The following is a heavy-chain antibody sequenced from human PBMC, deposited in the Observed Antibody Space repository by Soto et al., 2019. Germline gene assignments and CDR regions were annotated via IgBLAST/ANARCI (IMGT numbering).Heavy chain of an antibody. CDR1: GYTFTSYD. J-gene: IGHJ6*02. V-gene: IGHV1-8*01. CDR2: MNTNSDDT. D-gene: IGHD6-13*01. Sequence: ASVKVSCKTSGYTFTSYDINWVRQAPGQGLEWVGWMNTNSDDTRSAQKFRGRLTLTRDKSIRAVYMKLSNLRPDDSAVYYCAREWSAAGHFYGMDVWGQGTTVTV. CDR3: AREWSAAGHFYGMDV.